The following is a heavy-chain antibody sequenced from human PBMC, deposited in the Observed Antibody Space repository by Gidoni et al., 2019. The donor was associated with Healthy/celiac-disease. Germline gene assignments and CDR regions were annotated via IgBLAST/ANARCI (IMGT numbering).Heavy chain of an antibody. J-gene: IGHJ3*02. D-gene: IGHD2-2*01. CDR1: GFTFSDHY. Sequence: EVQLVESGGGLVQPGGSLRLSCAASGFTFSDHYMDWVRQAPGKGLEWVGRTRNKANSYTTEYAASVKGRFTISRDDSKNSLYLQMNSLKTEDTAVYYCARVGYCSSTSCTMRGAFDIWGQGTMVTVSS. V-gene: IGHV3-72*01. CDR3: ARVGYCSSTSCTMRGAFDI. CDR2: TRNKANSYTT.